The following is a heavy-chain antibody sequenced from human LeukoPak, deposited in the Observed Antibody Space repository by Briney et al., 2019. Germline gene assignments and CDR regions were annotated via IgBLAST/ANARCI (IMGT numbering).Heavy chain of an antibody. V-gene: IGHV1-8*01. CDR2: TNPNSGNT. D-gene: IGHD3-10*01. CDR3: ARGLWFGEFYYYYMDV. CDR1: GYTFTSYD. J-gene: IGHJ6*03. Sequence: ASVKVSCKASGYTFTSYDINWVRQATGQGLEWMGWTNPNSGNTGYAQKFQGRVTMTRNTSISTAYMELSSLRSEDTAVYYCARGLWFGEFYYYYMDVWGKGTTVTVSS.